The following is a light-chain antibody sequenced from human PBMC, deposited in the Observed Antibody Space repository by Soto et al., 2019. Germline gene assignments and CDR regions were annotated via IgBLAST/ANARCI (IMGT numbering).Light chain of an antibody. CDR2: EVR. J-gene: IGLJ2*01. CDR1: SSDVGSYNR. Sequence: QSVLTQPPSVSGSTGQSVTISCTGNSSDVGSYNRVSWYQQHPGTAPKLMIYEVRNRPSGVTDRFSGSKSGNTASLTISGLQAEHEADYYLSSYTSSSPLVFGGGTTLTVL. V-gene: IGLV2-18*02. CDR3: SSYTSSSPLV.